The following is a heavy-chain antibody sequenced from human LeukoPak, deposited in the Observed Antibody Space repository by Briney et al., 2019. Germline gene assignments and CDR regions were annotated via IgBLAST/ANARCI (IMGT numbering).Heavy chain of an antibody. D-gene: IGHD2-2*01. V-gene: IGHV1-2*02. CDR1: GYTFTGYY. J-gene: IGHJ4*02. CDR3: ARVYCSSTGGSHHFYY. CDR2: INPNSGGT. Sequence: ASVNVSCTASGYTFTGYYMHWVRQAPGQGLEWMGWINPNSGGTNYAQKLQGRVTMTRDTSISTAYMQLSRLRSDDTAVYYCARVYCSSTGGSHHFYYCGEGTLVSVSS.